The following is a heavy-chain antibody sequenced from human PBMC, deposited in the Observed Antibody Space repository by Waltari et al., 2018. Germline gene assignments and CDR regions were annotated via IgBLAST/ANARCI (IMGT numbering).Heavy chain of an antibody. CDR3: AKGVKMDH. CDR2: SRGTGETSI. J-gene: IGHJ4*02. CDR1: GLTSSDYSRYY. Sequence: QVRLVESGGDLVKPGGSLRLSCVASGLTSSDYSRYYMSWVRLGPGKGLEWSSYSRGTGETSIHYADSVEGRVIISRDDATKSLHLQMNSLRVDDTAVYYCAKGVKMDHWGQGTRVTVSS. D-gene: IGHD3-16*01. V-gene: IGHV3-11*04.